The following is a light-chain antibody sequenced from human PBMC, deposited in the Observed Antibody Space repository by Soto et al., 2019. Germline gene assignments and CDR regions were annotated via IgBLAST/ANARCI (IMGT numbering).Light chain of an antibody. CDR2: SAS. CDR3: QQASSFPLT. CDR1: QPISSW. Sequence: IQMTQSPSSVSASVGDRVTITCRASQPISSWLAWYQQKPGQPPNPLIYSASTLRSGVPSRFSGSESGTLFTLTITNLQPEDFATYYCQQASSFPLTFGGGTKVEV. J-gene: IGKJ4*01. V-gene: IGKV1-12*01.